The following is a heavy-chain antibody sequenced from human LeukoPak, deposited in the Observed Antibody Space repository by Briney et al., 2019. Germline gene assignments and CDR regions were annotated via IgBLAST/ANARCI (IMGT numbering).Heavy chain of an antibody. CDR2: IKEDGSEK. CDR3: ARGGASRMAF. CDR1: GFTFSSYW. J-gene: IGHJ4*02. Sequence: GGSLRLSCEASGFTFSSYWMSWVRQAPGKGLEWVANIKEDGSEKNYVDSVKGRFTVSRDNAKNSVYLYMTSLRADDTAVYYCARGGASRMAFWGQGTLVTVSS. V-gene: IGHV3-7*01. D-gene: IGHD4/OR15-4a*01.